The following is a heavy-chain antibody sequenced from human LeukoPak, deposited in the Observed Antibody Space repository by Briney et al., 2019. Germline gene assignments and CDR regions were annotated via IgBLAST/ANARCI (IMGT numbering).Heavy chain of an antibody. CDR1: GDSISSGGYY. J-gene: IGHJ6*02. CDR2: IYYSGST. D-gene: IGHD3-3*01. Sequence: SETLSLTCTVSGDSISSGGYYWSWIRQHPGKGLEWIGYIYYSGSTYYSPSLKSRATISVDTSKNQFSLNLSFVTAADTAVYYCARDRYDSYPMDVWGQGTTVTVSS. CDR3: ARDRYDSYPMDV. V-gene: IGHV4-31*03.